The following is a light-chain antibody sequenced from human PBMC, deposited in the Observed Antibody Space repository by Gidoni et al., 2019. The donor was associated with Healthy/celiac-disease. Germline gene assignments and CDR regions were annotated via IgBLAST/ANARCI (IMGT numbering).Light chain of an antibody. V-gene: IGKV3-20*01. J-gene: IGKJ1*01. CDR1: QSVSSSY. CDR3: QQYGSSPWT. Sequence: DIVLTQSPGTLSLSPGERATLSCRASQSVSSSYLAWYQQKPGQAPRLIIYGASSRATGIPDRFSGSGSGTDFTLTISRLEPEDFAVYYCQQYGSSPWTFXQXTKVEIK. CDR2: GAS.